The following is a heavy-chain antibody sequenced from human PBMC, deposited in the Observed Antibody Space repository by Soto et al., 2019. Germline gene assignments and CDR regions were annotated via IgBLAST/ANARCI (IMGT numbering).Heavy chain of an antibody. CDR2: ISSSSTYI. J-gene: IGHJ5*02. V-gene: IGHV3-21*01. D-gene: IGHD2-15*01. CDR3: AVIGVVAATHWFDP. CDR1: GFTFSSYS. Sequence: EVQLVESGGGLVKPGGSLRLSCAASGFTFSSYSMNWVRQAPGKGLEWVSSISSSSTYIYYADSVKGRCTISRDNAKKSVGLQMNSLGAEDTALYYCAVIGVVAATHWFDPWGQGALVTVSS.